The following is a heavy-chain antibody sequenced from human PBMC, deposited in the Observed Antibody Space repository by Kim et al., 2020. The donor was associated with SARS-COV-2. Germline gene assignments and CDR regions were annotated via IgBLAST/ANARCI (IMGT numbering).Heavy chain of an antibody. D-gene: IGHD5-12*01. CDR2: ISYDGSNK. Sequence: GGSLRLSCAASGFTFSSYGMHWVRQAPGKGLEWVAVISYDGSNKYYADSVKGRFTISRDNSKNTLYLQMNSLRAEDTAVYYCAKEVSGYSGYGYFDYWG. CDR3: AKEVSGYSGYGYFDY. CDR1: GFTFSSYG. V-gene: IGHV3-30*18. J-gene: IGHJ4*01.